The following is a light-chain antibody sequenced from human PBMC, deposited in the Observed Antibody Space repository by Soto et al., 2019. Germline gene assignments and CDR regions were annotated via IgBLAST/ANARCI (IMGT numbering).Light chain of an antibody. J-gene: IGKJ4*01. CDR3: QHYGRSLT. CDR2: GAS. V-gene: IGKV3-20*01. Sequence: EFVLTQSPGTLSLSPGEIATLSFSASQSVSSNYLAWYQQKPGQAPRLLIFGASTRATGIPDRFSGSGSGTDFTLTISRLEPEDFAVYHCQHYGRSLTFGGGTKVDIK. CDR1: QSVSSNY.